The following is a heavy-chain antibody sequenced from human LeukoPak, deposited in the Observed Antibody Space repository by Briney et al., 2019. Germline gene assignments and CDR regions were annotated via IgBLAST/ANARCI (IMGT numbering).Heavy chain of an antibody. V-gene: IGHV3-21*04. Sequence: PGGSLRLSCAASGFTFTSYTMNWVRQAPGKGLQWVSSISSSNSDISYADSVKGRFTISRDNAKNSLYLQMNSLRAEDTAVYYCAKHGFGSAIGTYFDYWGQGTLVTVSS. CDR1: GFTFTSYT. CDR3: AKHGFGSAIGTYFDY. CDR2: ISSSNSDI. J-gene: IGHJ4*02. D-gene: IGHD3-3*01.